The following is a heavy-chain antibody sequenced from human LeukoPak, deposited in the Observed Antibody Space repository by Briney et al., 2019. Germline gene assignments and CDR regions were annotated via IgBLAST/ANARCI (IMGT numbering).Heavy chain of an antibody. V-gene: IGHV3-9*01. CDR1: GFTFDDYA. D-gene: IGHD3-10*01. CDR3: ARITMVRGRAP. Sequence: GGSLRLSCAASGFTFDDYAMHWVRQAPGKGLEWVSGISWNSGSIGYADSVKGRFTISRDDAKNTLYLQMNSLRAEDTAMYYCARITMVRGRAPWGQGTLVTVSS. J-gene: IGHJ5*02. CDR2: ISWNSGSI.